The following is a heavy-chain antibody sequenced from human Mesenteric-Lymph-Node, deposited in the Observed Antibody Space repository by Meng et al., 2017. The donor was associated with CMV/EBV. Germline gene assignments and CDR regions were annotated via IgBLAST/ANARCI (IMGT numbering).Heavy chain of an antibody. CDR2: VIPILDEA. D-gene: IGHD1-26*01. J-gene: IGHJ4*02. CDR1: GDTFNSLT. V-gene: IGHV1-69*02. Sequence: SVKVSCKASGDTFNSLTISWVRQAPGQGLEWMGRVIPILDEANYPQKFQGRVTITADKSTSTAYMELSSLRYEDTAVYYCARSSTAVFDYWGQGTLVTVSS. CDR3: ARSSTAVFDY.